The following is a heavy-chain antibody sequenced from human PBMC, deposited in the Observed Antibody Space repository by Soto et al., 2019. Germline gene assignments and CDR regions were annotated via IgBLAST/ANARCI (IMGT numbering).Heavy chain of an antibody. V-gene: IGHV1-2*02. J-gene: IGHJ6*02. Sequence: ASVKVSCKASGYTFTGYYMHWVRQAPGQGLEWMGWINPNSGGTNYAQKFQGRVTMTRDTSISTAYMELSRLRSDDTAVYYCARDYGYYYYYGMDVWGQGTTVTVSS. D-gene: IGHD3-10*01. CDR3: ARDYGYYYYYGMDV. CDR2: INPNSGGT. CDR1: GYTFTGYY.